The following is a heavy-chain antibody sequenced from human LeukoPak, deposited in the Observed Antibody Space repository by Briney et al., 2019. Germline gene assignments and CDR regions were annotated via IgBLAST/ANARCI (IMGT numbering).Heavy chain of an antibody. Sequence: SETLSLTCTVSGGSISSSTYYWSWIRQPPGKGLEWIGYIYYSGSTNYNPSLKSRVTISVDTSKNQFSLKLSSVTAADTAVYYCARAYCSGGSCYSSRGMFDPWGHGTLVTVSS. CDR3: ARAYCSGGSCYSSRGMFDP. CDR1: GGSISSSTYY. J-gene: IGHJ5*02. V-gene: IGHV4-61*01. D-gene: IGHD2-15*01. CDR2: IYYSGST.